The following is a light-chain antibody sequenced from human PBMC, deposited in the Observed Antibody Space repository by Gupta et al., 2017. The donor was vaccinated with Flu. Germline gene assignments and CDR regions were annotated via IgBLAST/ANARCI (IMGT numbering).Light chain of an antibody. V-gene: IGKV2-28*01. CDR1: QSLLHSNGYNY. Sequence: DIVMTQSPLSLPVTPGEQASISCRSSQSLLHSNGYNYLDWYLQKPGQSPQLLIYLGSNRASGVPDRFSGSGSGTDFTLKISRVEAEDVGVYYCMQALQTPPFTFGPGTKVDIK. J-gene: IGKJ3*01. CDR3: MQALQTPPFT. CDR2: LGS.